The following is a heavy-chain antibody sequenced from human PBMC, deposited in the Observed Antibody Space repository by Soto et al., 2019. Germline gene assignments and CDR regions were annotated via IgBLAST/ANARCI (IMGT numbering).Heavy chain of an antibody. V-gene: IGHV3-48*03. D-gene: IGHD3-22*01. J-gene: IGHJ4*02. CDR1: GFTFSSYE. CDR2: ISSSGSTI. Sequence: PGGSLRLSCAASGFTFSSYEMNWVRQAPGKGLEWVSYISSSGSTIYYADSVKGRFTISRDNAKNSLYLQMNSLRAEDTAVYYCARDEDYYDSSGYYSLWGQGTLVTVPS. CDR3: ARDEDYYDSSGYYSL.